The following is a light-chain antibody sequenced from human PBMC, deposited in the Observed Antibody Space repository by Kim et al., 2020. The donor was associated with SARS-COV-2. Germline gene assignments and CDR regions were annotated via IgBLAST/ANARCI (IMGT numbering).Light chain of an antibody. Sequence: QSITISCTGTRSDVGGYNYVSWYQQHPGRAPKLMIYDVTKRPSGVSNRFSGSKSGSTASLTISGLQAEDEADYYCSSYSSSTTWVFGGGTKLTVL. CDR1: RSDVGGYNY. J-gene: IGLJ3*02. CDR3: SSYSSSTTWV. CDR2: DVT. V-gene: IGLV2-14*03.